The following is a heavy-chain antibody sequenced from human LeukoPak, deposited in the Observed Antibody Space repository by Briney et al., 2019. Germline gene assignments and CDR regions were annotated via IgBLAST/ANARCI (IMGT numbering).Heavy chain of an antibody. CDR3: AREGELIYGGNHQGPFDY. D-gene: IGHD4-23*01. Sequence: SGGSLRLSCAASGFTFSSCGMHWVRQAPGKGLEWVAFIRYDGSNKYYADSVKGRFTISRDNAKNSLYLQMNSLRAEDTAVYYCAREGELIYGGNHQGPFDYWGQGTLVTVSS. CDR1: GFTFSSCG. J-gene: IGHJ4*02. V-gene: IGHV3-30*02. CDR2: IRYDGSNK.